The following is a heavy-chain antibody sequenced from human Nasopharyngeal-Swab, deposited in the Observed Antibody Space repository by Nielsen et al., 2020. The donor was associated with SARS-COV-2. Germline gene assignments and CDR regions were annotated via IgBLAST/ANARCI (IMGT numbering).Heavy chain of an antibody. CDR2: IKRNIDGATT. J-gene: IGHJ3*02. CDR3: TTDRQI. Sequence: GESLKISCAASGFTFSNYRMHWVRQAPGKGLEWVGRIKRNIDGATTEYAEPVKGRFTLSRDDSKNTVYLQMNSLRIEDTGMYYCTTDRQIWGQGTMVTVS. V-gene: IGHV3-15*01. CDR1: GFTFSNYR.